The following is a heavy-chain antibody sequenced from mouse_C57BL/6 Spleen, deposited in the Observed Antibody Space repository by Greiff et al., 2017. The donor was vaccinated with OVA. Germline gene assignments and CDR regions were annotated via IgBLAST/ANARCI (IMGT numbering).Heavy chain of an antibody. CDR1: GYTFTEYT. D-gene: IGHD1-1*01. V-gene: IGHV1-62-2*01. Sequence: QVQLQQSGAELVKPGASVKLSCKASGYTFTEYTIHWVKQRSGQGLEWIGWFYPGSGSIKYNEKFKDKATLTADKSSSTVYMELSRLTSEDSAVYFCASRGPYYYGSSPSYYFGYWGQGTTLTVSS. CDR3: ASRGPYYYGSSPSYYFGY. CDR2: FYPGSGSI. J-gene: IGHJ2*01.